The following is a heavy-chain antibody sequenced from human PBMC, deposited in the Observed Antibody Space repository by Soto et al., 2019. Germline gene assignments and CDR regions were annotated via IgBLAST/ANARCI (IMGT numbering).Heavy chain of an antibody. D-gene: IGHD1-26*01. V-gene: IGHV4-4*02. CDR3: ARLGWELSNYFDP. J-gene: IGHJ5*02. Sequence: QVQLQESGPGLVKPSETLSLTCAVSGGSISSHNWWSWVRQPPGKGLEWIGEVFHSGSITYNPSLKSRVTISLDRTENQFSLRLSSVTAADTALYYCARLGWELSNYFDPWGQGTLVTVSS. CDR1: GGSISSHNW. CDR2: VFHSGSI.